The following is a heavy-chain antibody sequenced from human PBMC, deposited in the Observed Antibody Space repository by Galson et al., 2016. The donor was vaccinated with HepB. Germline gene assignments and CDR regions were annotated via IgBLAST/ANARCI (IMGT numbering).Heavy chain of an antibody. D-gene: IGHD6-19*01. V-gene: IGHV3-20*04. CDR1: GFNFAGIG. CDR3: AGGGATPGPWLDNWFDP. CDR2: INWSGDLT. Sequence: SLRLSCAASGFNFAGIGMGWLRQAPGKGLEWVSGINWSGDLTGYADSVEGRFTISRDNANNVLSLQMHSLRFEDTAFYYCAGGGATPGPWLDNWFDPWGQGTLVTVSS. J-gene: IGHJ5*02.